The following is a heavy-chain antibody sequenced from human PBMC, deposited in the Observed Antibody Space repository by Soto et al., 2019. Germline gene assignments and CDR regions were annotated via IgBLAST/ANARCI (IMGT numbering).Heavy chain of an antibody. CDR2: ISYDGSNK. D-gene: IGHD6-13*01. CDR3: AKEYSSSWYVFDY. CDR1: GFTFSSYG. J-gene: IGHJ4*02. Sequence: QVQLVESGGGVVQPGRSQRLSCAASGFTFSSYGMHWVRQAPGKGLEWVAVISYDGSNKYYADSVKGRFTISRDNSKNTLYLQMNSLRAEDTAVYYCAKEYSSSWYVFDYWGQGTLVTVSS. V-gene: IGHV3-30*18.